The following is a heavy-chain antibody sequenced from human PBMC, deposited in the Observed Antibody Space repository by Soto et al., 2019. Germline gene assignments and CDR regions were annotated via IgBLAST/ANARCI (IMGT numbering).Heavy chain of an antibody. CDR1: GGTFSSYA. J-gene: IGHJ4*02. Sequence: ASVKVSCKASGGTFSSYAISWVRQAPGQGLEWMGGIILIFGTANYAQKFQGRVTITADESTSTAYMELSSLRSEDTAVYYCARQRDPVAASEIDYWGQGTLVTVSS. CDR2: IILIFGTA. V-gene: IGHV1-69*13. D-gene: IGHD6-19*01. CDR3: ARQRDPVAASEIDY.